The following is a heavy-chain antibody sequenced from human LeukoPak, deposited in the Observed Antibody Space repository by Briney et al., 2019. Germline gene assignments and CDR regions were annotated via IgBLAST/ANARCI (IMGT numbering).Heavy chain of an antibody. CDR2: IIPIFGTA. Sequence: SVKVSCKASGGTFSSYAISWVRQAPGQGLEWMGGIIPIFGTANYAQKFQGRVTITADESTSIAYMELSSLRSEDTAVYYCAREGDGYNKVLDYWGQGTLVTVSS. D-gene: IGHD5-24*01. V-gene: IGHV1-69*13. CDR3: AREGDGYNKVLDY. CDR1: GGTFSSYA. J-gene: IGHJ4*02.